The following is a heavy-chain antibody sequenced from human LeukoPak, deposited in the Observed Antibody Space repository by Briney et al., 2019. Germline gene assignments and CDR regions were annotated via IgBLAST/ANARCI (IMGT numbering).Heavy chain of an antibody. Sequence: PSETLSLTCAVYGGSFSGYYWSWIRQPPGKGLEWIGEINHSGSTNYNSSLKSRVTISVDTSKNQFSLKLSSVTAADTAVYYCARGRRQKPFDYWGQGTLVTVSS. V-gene: IGHV4-34*01. CDR2: INHSGST. CDR3: ARGRRQKPFDY. CDR1: GGSFSGYY. J-gene: IGHJ4*02.